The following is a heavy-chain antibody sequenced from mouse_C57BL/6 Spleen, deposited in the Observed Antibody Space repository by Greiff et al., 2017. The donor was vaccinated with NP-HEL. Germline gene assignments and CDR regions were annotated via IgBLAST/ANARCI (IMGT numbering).Heavy chain of an antibody. CDR3: ARHGYGSPWYFDV. J-gene: IGHJ1*03. Sequence: EVQVVESGGGLVKPGGSLKLSCAASGFTFSDYGMHWVRQAPEKGLEWVAYISSGSSTIYYADTVKGRFTISRDNAKNTLFLQMTSLRSEDTAMYYCARHGYGSPWYFDVWGTGTTVTVSS. CDR2: ISSGSSTI. D-gene: IGHD1-1*01. CDR1: GFTFSDYG. V-gene: IGHV5-17*01.